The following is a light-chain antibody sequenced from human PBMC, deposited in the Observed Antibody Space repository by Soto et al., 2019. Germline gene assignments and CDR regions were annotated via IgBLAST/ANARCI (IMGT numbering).Light chain of an antibody. Sequence: EMVLTQSPGTLSLSPGERSTLSSTASQSVSSSYLAWYQQKPGQAPRLLIYGASSRATGIPDRFSGSGSGTDFTLTISRLEPEDFAVYYCQQYGSYRRTFGQGTKVDI. CDR2: GAS. J-gene: IGKJ1*01. CDR3: QQYGSYRRT. CDR1: QSVSSSY. V-gene: IGKV3-20*01.